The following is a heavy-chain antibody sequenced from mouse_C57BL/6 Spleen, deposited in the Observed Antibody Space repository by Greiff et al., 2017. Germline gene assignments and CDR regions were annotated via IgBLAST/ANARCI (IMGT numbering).Heavy chain of an antibody. Sequence: EVQRVESGGGLVQPGGSMKLSCVASGFTFSNYWMNWVRQSPEKGLEWVAQISLKSDNYATNYAESVKGRFTISRDESKRSVYLQMNNLRAEDTGIYYCTEMDWDYAMDYWGQGTSVTVSS. CDR3: TEMDWDYAMDY. J-gene: IGHJ4*01. V-gene: IGHV6-3*01. D-gene: IGHD4-1*01. CDR1: GFTFSNYW. CDR2: ISLKSDNYAT.